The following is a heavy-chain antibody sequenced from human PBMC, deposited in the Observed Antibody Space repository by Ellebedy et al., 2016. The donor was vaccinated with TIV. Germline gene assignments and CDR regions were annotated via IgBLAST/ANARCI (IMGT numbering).Heavy chain of an antibody. J-gene: IGHJ4*02. CDR2: ISSSSSYT. V-gene: IGHV3-11*06. Sequence: GVSLKISCAASGFTFSDYYMSWIRQAPGKGLEWVSYISSSSSYTNYADSVKGRFTISRDNAKNSLYLQMNSLRAEDTAVYYCARGQLRLGELSLAPFDYWGQGTLVTVSS. D-gene: IGHD3-16*02. CDR3: ARGQLRLGELSLAPFDY. CDR1: GFTFSDYY.